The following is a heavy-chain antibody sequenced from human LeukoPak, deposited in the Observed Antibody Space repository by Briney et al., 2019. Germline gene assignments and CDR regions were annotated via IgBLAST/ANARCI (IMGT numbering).Heavy chain of an antibody. CDR3: ARVLGDILTGYPLYGMDV. V-gene: IGHV1-2*02. CDR2: INPNSGGT. D-gene: IGHD3-9*01. CDR1: GYTFTGYY. J-gene: IGHJ6*02. Sequence: ASVKVSCKASGYTFTGYYMHWVRQAPGQGLEWMGWINPNSGGTNYAQKFQGRVTMTRDTSISTAYMELSRLRSDDTAVYYRARVLGDILTGYPLYGMDVWGQGTTVTVSS.